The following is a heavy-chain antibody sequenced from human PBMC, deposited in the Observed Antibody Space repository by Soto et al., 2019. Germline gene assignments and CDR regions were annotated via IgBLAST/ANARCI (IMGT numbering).Heavy chain of an antibody. V-gene: IGHV3-23*01. CDR3: AKGINTEWLRSPTDY. Sequence: GGSLRLSCAASGFTFSSYAMSWVRQAPGKGLEWVSGISGSAGNTYYADSVKGRFTVSRDISENTLYLQMNSLRAEDTGVYYCAKGINTEWLRSPTDYWGQGTLVTVSS. D-gene: IGHD5-12*01. J-gene: IGHJ4*02. CDR1: GFTFSSYA. CDR2: ISGSAGNT.